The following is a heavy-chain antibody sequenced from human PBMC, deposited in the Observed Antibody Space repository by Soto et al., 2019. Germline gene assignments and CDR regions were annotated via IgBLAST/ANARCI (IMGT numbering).Heavy chain of an antibody. CDR3: ARDGRLAAAAPEGVDY. J-gene: IGHJ4*02. D-gene: IGHD6-13*01. CDR1: GFTVSSNY. V-gene: IGHV3-66*01. CDR2: IYSGGST. Sequence: PGGSLRLSCAASGFTVSSNYMSWVRQAPGKGLEWVSVIYSGGSTYYADSVKGRFTISRDNSRNTLYLQMNSLRAEDTAVYYCARDGRLAAAAPEGVDYWGQGTLVTVS.